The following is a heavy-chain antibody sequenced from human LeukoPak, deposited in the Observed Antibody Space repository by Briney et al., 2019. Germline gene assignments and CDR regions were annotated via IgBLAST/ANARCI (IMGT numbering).Heavy chain of an antibody. J-gene: IGHJ6*02. CDR1: GFIFSNFG. V-gene: IGHV3-66*01. CDR3: ARDRTTRYSRYYGMDV. D-gene: IGHD6-13*01. CDR2: IYSGGST. Sequence: PGGSLRLSCAASGFIFSNFGMHWVRQAPGKGLEWVSVIYSGGSTYYADSVKGRFTISRDNSKNTLYLQMNSLRAEDTAVYYCARDRTTRYSRYYGMDVWGQGTTVTVSS.